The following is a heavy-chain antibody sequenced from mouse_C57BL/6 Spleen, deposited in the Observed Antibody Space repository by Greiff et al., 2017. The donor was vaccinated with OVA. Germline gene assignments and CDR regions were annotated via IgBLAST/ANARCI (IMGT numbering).Heavy chain of an antibody. CDR3: ARGGYYGGGYAMDY. D-gene: IGHD2-3*01. V-gene: IGHV1-82*01. CDR1: GYAFSSSW. CDR2: IYPGDGDT. J-gene: IGHJ4*01. Sequence: VQLQQSGPELVKPGASVKISCKASGYAFSSSWMNWVKQRPGKGLEWIGRIYPGDGDTNYNGKFKGKATLTADKSSSTAYMQLSSLTSEDSAVYFCARGGYYGGGYAMDYWGQGTSVTVSS.